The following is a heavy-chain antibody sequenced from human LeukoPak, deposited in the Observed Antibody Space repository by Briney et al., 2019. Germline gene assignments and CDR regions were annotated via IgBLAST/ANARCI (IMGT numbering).Heavy chain of an antibody. CDR2: ISSYTGNT. J-gene: IGHJ4*02. Sequence: ASVKVSCKASGYTFTSDYAISWVRQAPGQGLEWMGWISSYTGNTNYAQKLQGRLTMTTDTSTSTAYMELRSLRSEDTAVYYCARVSYDSSGYCYEYWGQGTLVTVSS. V-gene: IGHV1-18*01. D-gene: IGHD3-22*01. CDR1: GYTFTSDYA. CDR3: ARVSYDSSGYCYEY.